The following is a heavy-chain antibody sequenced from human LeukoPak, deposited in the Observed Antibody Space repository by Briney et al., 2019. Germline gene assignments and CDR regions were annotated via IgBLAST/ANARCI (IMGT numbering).Heavy chain of an antibody. D-gene: IGHD6-13*01. V-gene: IGHV4-39*01. CDR2: IYYSGTT. CDR3: ARVAAARTRWFDP. Sequence: SETLSLTCTVSGGSISSSTYHWGWIRQPPGKGLEWIGSIYYSGTTYYNPSLKSRVTISVDTSKNQFSLKLSSVIAADTAVYYCARVAAARTRWFDPWGQGTLATVSS. CDR1: GGSISSSTYH. J-gene: IGHJ5*02.